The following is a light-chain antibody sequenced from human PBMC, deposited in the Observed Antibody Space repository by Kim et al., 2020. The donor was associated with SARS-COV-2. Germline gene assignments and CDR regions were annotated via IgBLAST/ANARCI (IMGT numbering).Light chain of an antibody. CDR3: QQSYKTPYT. CDR2: ASS. J-gene: IGKJ2*01. V-gene: IGKV1-39*01. CDR1: QKISSY. Sequence: SASVGDTVNIPCRASQKISSYLNWFQQKPGKAPTLLLYASSTLQSGVPSRFSGSGSGTDFTLTISSLQPGDVATYYCQQSYKTPYTFGQGTKLEI.